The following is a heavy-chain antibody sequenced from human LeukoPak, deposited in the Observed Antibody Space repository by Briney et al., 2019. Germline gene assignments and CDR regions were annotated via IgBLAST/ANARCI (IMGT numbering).Heavy chain of an antibody. CDR3: ARLGGGGGYYYGKGG. CDR2: IYYSGST. J-gene: IGHJ6*01. D-gene: IGHD2-21*01. CDR1: GGSISSGDYY. Sequence: SETLSLTCTVSGGSISSGDYYWSWIRQPPGKGLEWIGYIYYSGSTYYNPSLKSRVTTSIDTSKNQFSLRLSSVTAADTAVYYCARLGGGGGYYYGKGGLGPRTTVTVSS. V-gene: IGHV4-30-4*01.